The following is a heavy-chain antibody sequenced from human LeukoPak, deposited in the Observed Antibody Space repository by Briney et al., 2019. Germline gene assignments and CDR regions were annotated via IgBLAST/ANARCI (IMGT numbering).Heavy chain of an antibody. V-gene: IGHV3-11*04. Sequence: GGSLRLSCAASGFTFSDYYMNWIRQAPGTGLEWVSYISSSGNTIYYADSVKGRFTISRDNAKNSLYLQMNSLRAEDTALYYCAGRGDSSGYNYIDYWGQGTLVTVSS. CDR1: GFTFSDYY. J-gene: IGHJ4*02. CDR3: AGRGDSSGYNYIDY. D-gene: IGHD3-22*01. CDR2: ISSSGNTI.